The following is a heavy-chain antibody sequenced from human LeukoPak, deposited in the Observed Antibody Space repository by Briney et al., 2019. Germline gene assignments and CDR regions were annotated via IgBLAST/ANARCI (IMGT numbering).Heavy chain of an antibody. CDR3: ASQTMVRGGVDAFDI. V-gene: IGHV3-9*01. D-gene: IGHD3-10*01. J-gene: IGHJ3*02. CDR1: GFIFNDYA. CDR2: ISWNSGSI. Sequence: GGSLRLSCAGSGFIFNDYAMHWVRQPPGKGLEWVSGISWNSGSIGYADSVKGRFTISRDNAKNSLYLQMNSLRAEDTAVYYCASQTMVRGGVDAFDIWGQGTMVTVSS.